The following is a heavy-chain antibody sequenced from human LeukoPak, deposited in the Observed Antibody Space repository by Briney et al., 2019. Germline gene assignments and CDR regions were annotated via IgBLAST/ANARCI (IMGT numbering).Heavy chain of an antibody. CDR1: GYSISSGYY. CDR3: ARADVWGQGFDY. Sequence: PSETLSLTCAVSGYSISSGYYWGWLRQPPGKGLEWIGSIYHSGSTYYNPSLKSRVTISVDTSKNQFSLKLSSVTAADTAVYYCARADVWGQGFDYWGQGTLVTVSS. V-gene: IGHV4-38-2*01. J-gene: IGHJ4*02. CDR2: IYHSGST. D-gene: IGHD3-16*01.